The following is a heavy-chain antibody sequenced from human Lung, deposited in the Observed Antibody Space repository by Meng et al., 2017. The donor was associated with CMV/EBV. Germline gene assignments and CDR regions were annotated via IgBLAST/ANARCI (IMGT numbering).Heavy chain of an antibody. CDR2: IWYDGSEK. V-gene: IGHV3-33*06. CDR1: GFIFSSYG. D-gene: IGHD1-26*01. J-gene: IGHJ4*02. CDR3: AKGAGSVGSIHFDY. Sequence: SCAASGFIFSSYGMHWVRQAPGKGLEWVAVIWYDGSEKYYADSVKGRFIISRDNSRNMLYLQMSSLRAEDTAVYYCAKGAGSVGSIHFDYWGQG.